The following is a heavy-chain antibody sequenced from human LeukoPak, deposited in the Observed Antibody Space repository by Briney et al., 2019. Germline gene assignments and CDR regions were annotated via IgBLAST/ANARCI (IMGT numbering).Heavy chain of an antibody. D-gene: IGHD3-16*01. CDR3: ATQRGSYLWGTDFDY. V-gene: IGHV1-2*02. J-gene: IGHJ4*02. CDR1: GYTFTGSD. CDR2: INPNSGDT. Sequence: GSVKVSCKAPGYTFTGSDMPWVRQGPGKGREWRGWINPNSGDTKFAGEFQGRVTMTRETSISTAYMGPSSLRSDDTALYYCATQRGSYLWGTDFDYWGEGTLVTVSS.